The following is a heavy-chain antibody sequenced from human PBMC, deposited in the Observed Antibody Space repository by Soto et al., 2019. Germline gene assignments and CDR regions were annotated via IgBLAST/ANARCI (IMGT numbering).Heavy chain of an antibody. CDR3: ARALILTGYYIHDAFDI. Sequence: WKTLYLTCTVSGGSMSSYYWSWIRQPPGKGLEWIGYIYYSGSTNYNPSLKSRVTISVDTSKNQFSLKLSSVTAADTAVYYCARALILTGYYIHDAFDIWGQGTMVP. CDR2: IYYSGST. CDR1: GGSMSSYY. D-gene: IGHD3-9*01. J-gene: IGHJ3*02. V-gene: IGHV4-59*01.